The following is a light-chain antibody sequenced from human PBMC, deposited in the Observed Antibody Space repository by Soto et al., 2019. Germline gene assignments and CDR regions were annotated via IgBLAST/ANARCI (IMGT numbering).Light chain of an antibody. J-gene: IGKJ1*01. CDR2: GAS. CDR1: QSVSSNY. V-gene: IGKV3-20*01. Sequence: EIVMTQSPVTLSVSPGERATLSCRASQSVSSNYLAWYQQKPGQAPRLLIYGASSRATGIPDRFSGSGSGTDFTLTISRLEPEDFAVYYCQQYGSSPPWTFGQGTKVDIK. CDR3: QQYGSSPPWT.